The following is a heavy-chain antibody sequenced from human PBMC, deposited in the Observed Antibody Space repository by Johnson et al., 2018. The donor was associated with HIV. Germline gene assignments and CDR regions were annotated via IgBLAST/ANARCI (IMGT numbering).Heavy chain of an antibody. D-gene: IGHD1-1*01. J-gene: IGHJ3*02. CDR3: ARMEGTTGTFSAFDI. Sequence: EVQLVESGGGLVQPGGSLRLSCAASGFTFSRYWMSWVRQAPGKGLEWVANINQDGSEKYYVDSVKGRFTISRDNAKNSLYLQMNSLRAEDTALYYCARMEGTTGTFSAFDIWGQGTMVTVSS. CDR1: GFTFSRYW. CDR2: INQDGSEK. V-gene: IGHV3-7*03.